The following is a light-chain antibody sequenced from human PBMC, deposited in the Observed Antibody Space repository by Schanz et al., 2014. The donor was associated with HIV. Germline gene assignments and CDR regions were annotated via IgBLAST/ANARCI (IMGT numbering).Light chain of an antibody. V-gene: IGLV1-44*01. Sequence: QSVLTQPPSASGTPGQSVTVSCSGSTSNIGSNTVDWFQQLPGTAPKLLIYNTNVRPSGVPDRFSGSKSGTSASLAISGLQSEDEADFYCATWDDSLEGWVFGGGTKLTVL. CDR1: TSNIGSNT. CDR2: NTN. CDR3: ATWDDSLEGWV. J-gene: IGLJ3*02.